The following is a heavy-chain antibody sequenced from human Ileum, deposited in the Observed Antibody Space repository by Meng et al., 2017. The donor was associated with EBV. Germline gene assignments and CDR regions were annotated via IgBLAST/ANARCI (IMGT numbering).Heavy chain of an antibody. J-gene: IGHJ4*02. CDR3: ARGNDYARFADYKFFDY. CDR1: GGSNSGGYN. CDR2: MYYSGST. Sequence: QEQPHEPGPGLVYAAQALTPTGAVSGGSNSGGYNWSWIGQPPGKGLEWNGRMYYSGSTNYNPTLKRRLTLSLDTSKTQFSLNLSSVTAADTAVYYGARGNDYARFADYKFFDYWGQGILVTVSS. D-gene: IGHD3-16*01. V-gene: IGHV4-30-4*01.